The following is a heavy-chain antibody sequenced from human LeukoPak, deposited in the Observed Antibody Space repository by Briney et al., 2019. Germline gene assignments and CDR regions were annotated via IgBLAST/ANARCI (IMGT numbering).Heavy chain of an antibody. V-gene: IGHV4-31*03. CDR1: GGSISSGGYY. CDR3: ARDRQVVDTAMATGFYYYYYYMDV. D-gene: IGHD5-18*01. J-gene: IGHJ6*03. CDR2: IYYSGST. Sequence: SETLSLTCTVSGGSISSGGYYWSWIRQHPGKGLEWIGYIYYSGSTYYNPSLKSRVTISVDTSKNQFSLKLSSVTAADTAVYYCARDRQVVDTAMATGFYYYYYYMDVWGKGTTVTVSS.